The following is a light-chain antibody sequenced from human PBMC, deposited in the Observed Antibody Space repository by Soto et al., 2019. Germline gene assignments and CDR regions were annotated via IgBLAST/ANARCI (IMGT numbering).Light chain of an antibody. J-gene: IGKJ2*01. CDR3: QQLNSRPYT. Sequence: IQLTQSPSSLSASVGDRVTITCRASQDISLYSAWYQQKPGKAPKLLIYVASTLQSGVPSRFSGSGSGTDFTLTISSLHPEDLATYYCQQLNSRPYTFGQGTKLEIK. CDR1: QDISLY. V-gene: IGKV1-9*01. CDR2: VAS.